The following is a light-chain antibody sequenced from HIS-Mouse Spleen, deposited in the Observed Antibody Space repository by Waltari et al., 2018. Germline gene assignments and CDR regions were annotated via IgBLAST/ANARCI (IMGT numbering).Light chain of an antibody. Sequence: SYVLTQPPSVSVAPGQTARITRGGNNIGRKSAHWYQQKPAQAPVLVVYDDSDRPSGIPERFSGSNSGNTATLTISRVEAGDEADYYCQVWDSSSDRVFGTGTKVTVL. J-gene: IGLJ1*01. V-gene: IGLV3-21*02. CDR2: DDS. CDR3: QVWDSSSDRV. CDR1: NIGRKS.